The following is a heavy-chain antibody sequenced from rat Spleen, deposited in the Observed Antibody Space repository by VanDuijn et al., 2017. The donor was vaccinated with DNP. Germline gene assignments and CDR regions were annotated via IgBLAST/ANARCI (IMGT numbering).Heavy chain of an antibody. CDR2: INTDGGST. D-gene: IGHD1-2*01. J-gene: IGHJ2*01. V-gene: IGHV5-58*01. Sequence: VQLKESGPGLVQPSQTLSLTCTVSGFSLASFGVSWVRQPPGKGLEWIASINTDGGSTYYPDSVKGRFTISRDNAENTVYLQMSSLRSEDTATYYCASWAPIAPLSTSNYWGQGVMVTVSS. CDR3: ASWAPIAPLSTSNY. CDR1: GFSLASFG.